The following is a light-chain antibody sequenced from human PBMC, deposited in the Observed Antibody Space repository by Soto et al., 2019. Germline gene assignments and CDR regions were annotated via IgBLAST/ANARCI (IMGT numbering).Light chain of an antibody. Sequence: EIVMTQSPATLSVSPGERATLSCRASPSVSSNLAWYQQKPGQAPRLLIYGASTRATGIPARFSGSGSGTEFTLTITSLQSQHFAVDYCQQYNNWTQTFGQGTKVDIK. V-gene: IGKV3-15*01. J-gene: IGKJ1*01. CDR3: QQYNNWTQT. CDR2: GAS. CDR1: PSVSSN.